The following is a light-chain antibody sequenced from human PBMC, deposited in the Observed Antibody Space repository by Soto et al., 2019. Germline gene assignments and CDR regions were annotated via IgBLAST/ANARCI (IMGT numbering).Light chain of an antibody. Sequence: QSALTQPASVSGSPGQSNTIPCTGTSSDVGGHNFVSWYQHHPGKAPKLMIYDVTNRPSGVSDRFSGSKSGNTASLTISGLQAEDEADYFCSSYTSITTFYVFGTGTKVTVL. J-gene: IGLJ1*01. CDR3: SSYTSITTFYV. V-gene: IGLV2-14*03. CDR2: DVT. CDR1: SSDVGGHNF.